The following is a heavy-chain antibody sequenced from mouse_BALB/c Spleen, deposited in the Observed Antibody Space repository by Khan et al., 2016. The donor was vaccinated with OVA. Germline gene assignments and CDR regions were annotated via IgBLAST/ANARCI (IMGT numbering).Heavy chain of an antibody. CDR1: GYSITSDYA. Sequence: QLEESGPGLVKPSQSLSLTCTVTGYSITSDYAWNWIRQFPGNKLEWMGYISYSGSTSYNPSLKSRISITRDTSTNQFFLQLNSVTTEDTASYYCARSIMANWGQGTTLTVSS. CDR2: ISYSGST. CDR3: ARSIMAN. D-gene: IGHD1-1*02. J-gene: IGHJ2*01. V-gene: IGHV3-2*02.